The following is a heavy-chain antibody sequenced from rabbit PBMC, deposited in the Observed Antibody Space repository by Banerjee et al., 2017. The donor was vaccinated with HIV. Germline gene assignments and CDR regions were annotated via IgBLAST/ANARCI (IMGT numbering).Heavy chain of an antibody. CDR1: GFSFSSNYY. V-gene: IGHV1S40*01. CDR2: IFAGSSGNT. Sequence: QSLEESGGDLVKPGASLTLTCTASGFSFSSNYYMCWVRQAPGKGLEWIACIFAGSSGNTYYATWAKGRFTISKTSSTTVTLQMTSLTAADTATYFCARDTYYVVDGGDGYALWGQGTLVTVS. CDR3: ARDTYYVVDGGDGYAL. D-gene: IGHD6-1*01. J-gene: IGHJ3*01.